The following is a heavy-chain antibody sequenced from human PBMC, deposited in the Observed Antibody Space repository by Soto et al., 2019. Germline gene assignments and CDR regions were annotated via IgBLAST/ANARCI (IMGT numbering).Heavy chain of an antibody. Sequence: QVQLVQSGAAVKKPGSSAKVSCKASGGTFSSYAISWVRQAPGQGLEWMGGIIPIFGTANYAQKFQGRVTITADESTSTAYMELSSLRSEDTAVYYCARGWYSYGFWRRYFDYWGQGTLVTVSS. J-gene: IGHJ4*02. V-gene: IGHV1-69*12. CDR2: IIPIFGTA. D-gene: IGHD5-18*01. CDR1: GGTFSSYA. CDR3: ARGWYSYGFWRRYFDY.